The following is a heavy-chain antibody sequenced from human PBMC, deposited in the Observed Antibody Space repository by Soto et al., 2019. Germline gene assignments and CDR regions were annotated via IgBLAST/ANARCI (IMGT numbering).Heavy chain of an antibody. J-gene: IGHJ3*02. Sequence: QVQLVQSGAEVKKPGSSVKVSCKTSGGTFSTYTIIGVRQAPGQGLEWMGRILPMLDITNSAQRFQGRVTITADKSTSTAYLELSSLRSDDTAVYYCTLGSWSAETFDIWGRGTLVTVSS. V-gene: IGHV1-69*02. CDR2: ILPMLDIT. CDR1: GGTFSTYT. D-gene: IGHD6-13*01. CDR3: TLGSWSAETFDI.